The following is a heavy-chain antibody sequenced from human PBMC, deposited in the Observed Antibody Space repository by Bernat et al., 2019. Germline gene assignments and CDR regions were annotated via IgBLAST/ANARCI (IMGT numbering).Heavy chain of an antibody. V-gene: IGHV3-21*01. D-gene: IGHD1-26*01. CDR1: GFTFSSYS. J-gene: IGHJ4*02. Sequence: EVQLVESGGGLVKPGGSLRLSCAASGFTFSSYSMNWVRQAPGKGLEWVSSISSSSSYIYYADSVKGRFTISRDNAKNSLYLQMNSLRAEDTAVYYCASLIVGATGGDFDYWGQGTLVTVSS. CDR3: ASLIVGATGGDFDY. CDR2: ISSSSSYI.